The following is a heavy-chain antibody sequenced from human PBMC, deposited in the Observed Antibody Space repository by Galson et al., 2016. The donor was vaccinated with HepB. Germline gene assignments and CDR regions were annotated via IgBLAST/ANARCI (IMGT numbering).Heavy chain of an antibody. J-gene: IGHJ6*02. Sequence: SLRLSCAASGFIFSSYEMNWVRQAPGKGLEWVSYISSSGSTIYYADSVTGRFTISRDNAKNSLYLQMNSLRAEDTAVYYCAVAALTTYYYGMDVWGQGTTVTVSS. CDR1: GFIFSSYE. CDR3: AVAALTTYYYGMDV. V-gene: IGHV3-48*03. CDR2: ISSSGSTI. D-gene: IGHD6-6*01.